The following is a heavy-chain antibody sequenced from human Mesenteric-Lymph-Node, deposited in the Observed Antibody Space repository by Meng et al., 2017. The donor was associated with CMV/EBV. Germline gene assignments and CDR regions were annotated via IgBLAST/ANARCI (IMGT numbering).Heavy chain of an antibody. CDR1: GGSISSSNYY. Sequence: SETLSLTCTVSGGSISSSNYYWGWIRQPPGKGLEWIGNIYHSGSTDYNPSLKSRVTISVDTSKNQFSLTLTSVTAADTSVYYCARDVLRHFDWSSGGMDVWGQGTTVTVSS. J-gene: IGHJ6*02. CDR2: IYHSGST. CDR3: ARDVLRHFDWSSGGMDV. D-gene: IGHD3-9*01. V-gene: IGHV4-39*07.